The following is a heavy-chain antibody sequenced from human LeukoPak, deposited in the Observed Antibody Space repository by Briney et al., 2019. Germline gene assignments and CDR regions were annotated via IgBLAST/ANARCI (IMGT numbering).Heavy chain of an antibody. Sequence: SVKVSCKASGGTFSSYAISWVRQAPGQGLEWLGGIIPIFGTANYAQKFQGRVTITTDESTSTAYMELSSLRSEDTAVYYCARRRITMIVVDGFDPWGQGTLVTVSS. CDR1: GGTFSSYA. CDR3: ARRRITMIVVDGFDP. V-gene: IGHV1-69*05. CDR2: IIPIFGTA. J-gene: IGHJ5*02. D-gene: IGHD3-22*01.